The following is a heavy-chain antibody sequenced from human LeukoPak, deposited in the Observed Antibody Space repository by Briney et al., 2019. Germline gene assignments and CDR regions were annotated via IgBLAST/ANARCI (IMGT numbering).Heavy chain of an antibody. V-gene: IGHV4-59*01. CDR3: ARDSYDSSGYYYVDL. J-gene: IGHJ3*01. CDR2: IYHSGST. CDR1: GGSISSYY. Sequence: SETLSLTCTVSGGSISSYYWSWIRQPPGKGLEWIGYIYHSGSTNYNPSLKSRVTISVDKSKNQFSLKLSSVTAADTAVYYCARDSYDSSGYYYVDLWGQGTMVTVSS. D-gene: IGHD3-22*01.